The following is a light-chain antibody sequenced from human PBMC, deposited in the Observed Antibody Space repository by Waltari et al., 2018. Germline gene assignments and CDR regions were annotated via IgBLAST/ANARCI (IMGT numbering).Light chain of an antibody. CDR2: EDY. CDR1: SGSIASNY. Sequence: NFMLTQPHPVSESPGKTVTISCTRSSGSIASNYVPWFQQRPGSAPTTVIYEDYQRPSGVPDRFSGSIDSSSNSASLTISGLKTEDEADYYCQSYDGINWMFGGGTKLTVL. J-gene: IGLJ3*02. CDR3: QSYDGINWM. V-gene: IGLV6-57*03.